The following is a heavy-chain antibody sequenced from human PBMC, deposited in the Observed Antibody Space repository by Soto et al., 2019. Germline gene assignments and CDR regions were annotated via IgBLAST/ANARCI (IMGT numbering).Heavy chain of an antibody. V-gene: IGHV4-30-4*01. CDR3: ARASDIAAGPTTMFYSWYFDL. Sequence: KTSETLSLTCTVSGGSVSSGSYQWTWIRQPPGKGLAWIGNIYYSGSSFSNPSLKSRLSMSADTSKNQFSLRLSSVTATDTAVYYCARASDIAAGPTTMFYSWYFDLWCRGTLVTVSS. D-gene: IGHD2-2*01. J-gene: IGHJ2*01. CDR1: GGSVSSGSYQ. CDR2: IYYSGSS.